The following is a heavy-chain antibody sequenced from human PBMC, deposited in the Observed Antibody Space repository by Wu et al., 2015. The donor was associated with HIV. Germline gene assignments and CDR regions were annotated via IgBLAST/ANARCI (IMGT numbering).Heavy chain of an antibody. D-gene: IGHD4-17*01. CDR3: AREVTAGLDGDLRDH. CDR2: IIPLFATP. J-gene: IGHJ4*02. V-gene: IGHV1-69*01. Sequence: QVQLVQSGAEVKKPGSSVKVSCKASGGTFSTYVIAWVRQAPGQGLEWMGRIIPLFATPNYAQKFQGRVTITTDESTSTVYMDLSSLRSEDTALYYCAREVTAGLDGDLRDHWGQGTLVTVSS. CDR1: GGTFSTYV.